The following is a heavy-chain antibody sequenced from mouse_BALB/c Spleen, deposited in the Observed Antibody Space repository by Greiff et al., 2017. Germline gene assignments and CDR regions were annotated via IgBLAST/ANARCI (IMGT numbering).Heavy chain of an antibody. Sequence: EVKLVESGPSLVKPSQTLSLTCSVTGDSITSGYWNWIRKFPGNKLEYMGYISYSGSTYYNPSLKSRISITRDTSKNQYYLQLNSVTTEDTATYYCARGITNYYAMDYWGQGTSVTVSS. CDR2: ISYSGST. CDR3: ARGITNYYAMDY. V-gene: IGHV3-8*02. D-gene: IGHD2-4*01. J-gene: IGHJ4*01. CDR1: GDSITSGY.